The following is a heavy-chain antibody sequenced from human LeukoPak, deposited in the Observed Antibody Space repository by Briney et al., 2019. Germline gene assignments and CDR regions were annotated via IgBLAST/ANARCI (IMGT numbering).Heavy chain of an antibody. CDR1: GYTFTGHY. D-gene: IGHD2-15*01. J-gene: IGHJ4*02. CDR3: ARKYCSGGSCYFDY. V-gene: IGHV1-2*02. CDR2: INPNSGGT. Sequence: GASVKVSCKASGYTFTGHYMHWVRRAPGQGLEWMGWINPNSGGTNYAQKFQGRVTMTRDTSISTAYMELSRLRSDDTAVYYCARKYCSGGSCYFDYWGQGTLVTVSS.